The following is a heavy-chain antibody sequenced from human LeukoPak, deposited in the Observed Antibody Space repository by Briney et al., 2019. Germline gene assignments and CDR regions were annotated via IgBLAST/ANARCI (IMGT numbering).Heavy chain of an antibody. V-gene: IGHV5-51*01. CDR1: GYSFTSYW. CDR3: ARRPSATGADFDY. J-gene: IGHJ4*02. CDR2: IYPGDSDT. Sequence: GESLKISCKRSGYSFTSYWIGWVRQMPGKGLEWMGIIYPGDSDTRYSPSFQGQVTISADKSISTAYLQWSSLKASDTAMYYCARRPSATGADFDYWGQGTLVTVSS. D-gene: IGHD7-27*01.